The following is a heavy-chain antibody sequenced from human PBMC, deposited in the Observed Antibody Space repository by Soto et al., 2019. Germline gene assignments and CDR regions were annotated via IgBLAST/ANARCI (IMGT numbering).Heavy chain of an antibody. Sequence: GGSLRLSCAASGFTFSSYAMGWVRQGPGKGLEWVAVVSIGGSTHYADSVKGRFTISRDNSKNTLYLQMNSLRAEDTAVYYCAKRPLEDSSSLYYDYWGQGTLVTVSS. CDR3: AKRPLEDSSSLYYDY. J-gene: IGHJ4*02. CDR1: GFTFSSYA. V-gene: IGHV3-23*01. CDR2: VSIGGST. D-gene: IGHD6-13*01.